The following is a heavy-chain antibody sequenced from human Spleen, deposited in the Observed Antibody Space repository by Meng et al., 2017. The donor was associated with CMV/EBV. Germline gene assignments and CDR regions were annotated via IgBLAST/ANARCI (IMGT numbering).Heavy chain of an antibody. CDR3: ARDFYDHNGFGAFDI. J-gene: IGHJ3*02. D-gene: IGHD2/OR15-2a*01. Sequence: ASVKVSCKTSGYTFSGYYIHWVRQAPGQGLEWMGWVNPNTGDTQYAQRFQGRVTMTRDTSIRTVYMELFRLTSDDTAIFYCARDFYDHNGFGAFDIWGQGTMVTVSS. CDR1: GYTFSGYY. V-gene: IGHV1-2*02. CDR2: VNPNTGDT.